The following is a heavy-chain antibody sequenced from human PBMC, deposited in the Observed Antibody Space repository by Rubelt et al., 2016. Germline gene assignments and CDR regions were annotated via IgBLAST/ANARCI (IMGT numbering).Heavy chain of an antibody. Sequence: EVQLVESGGGLVKPGGSLRLSCAASGFTVRSNYMSGVRQDPGKGLEWVSVFYRGGSRNYADSGKGGCTFSRADDRYSLYLQLNSLRADDTAVYYCARGGDYDGFDIWGQGTMVTVSS. D-gene: IGHD4-17*01. V-gene: IGHV3-53*01. CDR3: ARGGDYDGFDI. J-gene: IGHJ3*02. CDR2: FYRGGSR. CDR1: GFTVRSNY.